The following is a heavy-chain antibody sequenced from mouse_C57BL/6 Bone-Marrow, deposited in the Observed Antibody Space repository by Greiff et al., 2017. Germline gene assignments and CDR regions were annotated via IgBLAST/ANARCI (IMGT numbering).Heavy chain of an antibody. V-gene: IGHV3-1*01. CDR1: GYSITSGYD. D-gene: IGHD1-1*01. CDR2: ISYSGST. Sequence: EVQGVESGPGMVKPSQSLSLTCTVTGYSITSGYDWHWIRHFPGNKLEWMGYISYSGSTNYNPSLKSRIPITHDTSNNHFFLKLNSVTTEDTATYCCAREDYGLDYWGQGTTLTVSS. J-gene: IGHJ2*01. CDR3: AREDYGLDY.